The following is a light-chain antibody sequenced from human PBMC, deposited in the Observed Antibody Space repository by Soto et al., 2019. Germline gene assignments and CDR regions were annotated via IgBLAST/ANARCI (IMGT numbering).Light chain of an antibody. J-gene: IGKJ1*01. CDR3: QQYGRSPWT. CDR2: GAS. CDR1: QSVSSRF. Sequence: VLTQSPGTLSLSPGVRVTLSCRVSQSVSSRFLAWYQQKHGQAPSLLIYGASSRATGIPDRFSGSGSGTDFTLTISRLEPADFAVYYCQQYGRSPWTFGQGTKVDIK. V-gene: IGKV3-20*01.